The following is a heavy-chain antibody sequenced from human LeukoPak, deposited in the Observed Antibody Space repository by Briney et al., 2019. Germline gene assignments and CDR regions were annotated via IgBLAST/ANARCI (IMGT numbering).Heavy chain of an antibody. J-gene: IGHJ4*02. V-gene: IGHV1-8*01. CDR1: GYTFTSYD. CDR2: MNPNSGNT. Sequence: ASVKVSCKASGYTFTSYDINWVRQATGQGLEWMGWMNPNSGNTGYAQKFQGRVTMTRSTSISTAYMELSSLRSEDTAVYYCARIAVAGISDSGYWGQGTLVTVSS. D-gene: IGHD6-19*01. CDR3: ARIAVAGISDSGY.